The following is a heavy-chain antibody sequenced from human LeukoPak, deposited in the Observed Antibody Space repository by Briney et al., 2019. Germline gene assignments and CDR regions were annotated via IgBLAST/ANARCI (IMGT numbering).Heavy chain of an antibody. CDR2: MNPNSGNT. J-gene: IGHJ4*02. D-gene: IGHD3-3*01. CDR1: GYTFTSYD. CDR3: AVTDNYDLWSGSISMFDY. Sequence: ASVKVSCKASGYTFTSYDINWVRQATGQGLEWMGWMNPNSGNTGYAQKFQGRVTMTRNTSISTAYMELSSLRSEDTAVYYCAVTDNYDLWSGSISMFDYWGQGILVTVSS. V-gene: IGHV1-8*01.